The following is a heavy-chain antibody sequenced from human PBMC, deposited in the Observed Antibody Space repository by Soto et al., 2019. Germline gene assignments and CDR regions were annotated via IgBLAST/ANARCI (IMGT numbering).Heavy chain of an antibody. CDR3: ARDRWQQVVYFDY. CDR2: ISYDGVNK. CDR1: GFTFSTYG. D-gene: IGHD6-13*01. J-gene: IGHJ4*02. V-gene: IGHV3-30*03. Sequence: PGGSLRLSCAASGFTFSTYGMHWVRQAPGKGLEWVAVISYDGVNKYYADSVKGRFTISRDNSKNTLYLQMNSLRAEDTAVYYCARDRWQQVVYFDYWGQGTLVTVSS.